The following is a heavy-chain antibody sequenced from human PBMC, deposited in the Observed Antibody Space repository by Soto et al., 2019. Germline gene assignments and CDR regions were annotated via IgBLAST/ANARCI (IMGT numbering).Heavy chain of an antibody. D-gene: IGHD3-3*01. CDR1: GGSISNHY. V-gene: IGHV4-59*11. J-gene: IGHJ4*02. CDR2: LHSTGST. CDR3: ARTTNLEWLYFDF. Sequence: QVQLQESGPGLVKPSETLSLTCTVSGGSISNHYWSWFRQPPGKGLEWIGFLHSTGSTNYNPSLKSRVTISVDTSRNQFSLKFSSVTAADTAVYYCARTTNLEWLYFDFWGQGTLVTVSS.